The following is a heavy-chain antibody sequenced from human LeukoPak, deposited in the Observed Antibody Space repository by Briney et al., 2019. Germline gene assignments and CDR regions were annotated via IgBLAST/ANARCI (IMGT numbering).Heavy chain of an antibody. Sequence: AGGSLRLSCAASGFTFSSYAMHWVRQAPGKGLEWVAVISYDGSNKYYADSVKGRFTISRDNSKNTLYLQMNSLRAEDMAVYYCARGGWVAAAGTGLSYWGQGTLVTVSS. V-gene: IGHV3-30-3*01. J-gene: IGHJ4*02. CDR2: ISYDGSNK. CDR1: GFTFSSYA. D-gene: IGHD6-13*01. CDR3: ARGGWVAAAGTGLSY.